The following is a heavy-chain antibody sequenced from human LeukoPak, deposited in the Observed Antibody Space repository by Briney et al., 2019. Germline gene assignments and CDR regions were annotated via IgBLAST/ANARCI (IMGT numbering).Heavy chain of an antibody. D-gene: IGHD2-15*01. V-gene: IGHV4-34*01. CDR2: INHSGST. Sequence: SETLSLTCAVYGGSFSGYYWSWIRQPPGKGLEWIGEINHSGSTNYNPSLKSRVTISVDTSKNQFSLKLSSVTAADTAVYYCARGGLVPFCSGGSCYQNWGQGTLVTVSS. CDR3: ARGGLVPFCSGGSCYQN. CDR1: GGSFSGYY. J-gene: IGHJ4*02.